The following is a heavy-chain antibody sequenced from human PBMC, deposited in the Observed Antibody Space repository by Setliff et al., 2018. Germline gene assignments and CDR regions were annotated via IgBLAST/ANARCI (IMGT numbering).Heavy chain of an antibody. V-gene: IGHV4-4*02. Sequence: TSETLSLTCEVSGDSVSSSHWWSWVRQPPGRGLEWLGEIYHTGSTTYSYNASLKSRVTVSLDKSKNQFSLKLTSVTAADTAVYFCARGRPLFDSWGQGTLVTVSS. CDR3: ARGRPLFDS. J-gene: IGHJ4*02. CDR1: GDSVSSSHW. CDR2: IYHTGSTTY.